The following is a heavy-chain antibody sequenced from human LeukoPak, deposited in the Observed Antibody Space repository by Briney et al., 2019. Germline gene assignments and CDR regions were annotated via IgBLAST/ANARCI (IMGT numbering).Heavy chain of an antibody. CDR3: ARGDGWFGELLNFDW. Sequence: GGSLRLSCAASGFTFSAYAMNWVRQAPGKGLEWVSYISASSRSIYHEASVKGRFTISRDNAKNSLFLQMNSLRDEDTAVYYCARGDGWFGELLNFDWWGQGTLVTVSS. CDR2: ISASSRSI. CDR1: GFTFSAYA. D-gene: IGHD3-10*01. J-gene: IGHJ4*02. V-gene: IGHV3-48*02.